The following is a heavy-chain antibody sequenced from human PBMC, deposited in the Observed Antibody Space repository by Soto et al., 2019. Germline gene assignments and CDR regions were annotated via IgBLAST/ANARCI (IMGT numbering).Heavy chain of an antibody. V-gene: IGHV4-34*01. CDR3: ARGVKGSNVDIVATIPADYYHSSGYGYYFDY. CDR2: INHSGST. D-gene: IGHD3-22*01. Sequence: SETLSLTCAVYGGSFSGYYWSWIRQPPGKGLEWIGEINHSGSTNYNPSLKSRVTISVDTSKNQFSLKLSSVTAADTAVYYCARGVKGSNVDIVATIPADYYHSSGYGYYFDYWGQGTLVTVSS. J-gene: IGHJ4*02. CDR1: GGSFSGYY.